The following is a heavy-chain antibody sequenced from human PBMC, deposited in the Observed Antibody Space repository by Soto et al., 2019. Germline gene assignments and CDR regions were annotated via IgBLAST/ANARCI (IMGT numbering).Heavy chain of an antibody. J-gene: IGHJ4*02. Sequence: ASVKVSCKASGFSFTSNHIHWLRQAPGQGLEWMGVINPSLGRANYAQKFQDRVAMTWDTSTTTVYMELSGLRSDDTAVYYCARAPYSSTSFFFDYWGQGALVTVSS. D-gene: IGHD6-6*01. CDR2: INPSLGRA. V-gene: IGHV1-46*01. CDR1: GFSFTSNH. CDR3: ARAPYSSTSFFFDY.